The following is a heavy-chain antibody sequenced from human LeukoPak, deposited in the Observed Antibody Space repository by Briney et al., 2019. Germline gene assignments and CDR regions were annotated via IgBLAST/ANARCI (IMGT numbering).Heavy chain of an antibody. CDR3: ATSVTSSSGWYYGY. D-gene: IGHD6-19*01. V-gene: IGHV4-39*01. CDR1: GGSISSLSYY. Sequence: SETLSLTCSVSGGSISSLSYYWGWVRQPPGKGLEWIGSIYYGGRTYYNPPLKSRVTMPVDTSKNQFSLKLSSVTAADTAIYYCATSVTSSSGWYYGYWGQGSLVTVSS. J-gene: IGHJ4*02. CDR2: IYYGGRT.